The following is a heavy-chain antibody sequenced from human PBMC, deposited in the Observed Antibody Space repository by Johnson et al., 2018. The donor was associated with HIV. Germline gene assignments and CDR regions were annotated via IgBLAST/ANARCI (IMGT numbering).Heavy chain of an antibody. Sequence: VQLVESGGGLVQPGGSLRLSCAASGFTVSSNYMSWVRQAPGKGLEWVANIKQDGTEKYYVGSVKGRVTISRDNSKNTLFLQMNSLRPEDTAVYYCARSVVYCCGGSCSPDAFDIWGQGTMVPVSS. J-gene: IGHJ3*02. CDR3: ARSVVYCCGGSCSPDAFDI. CDR2: IKQDGTEK. V-gene: IGHV3-7*01. D-gene: IGHD2-15*01. CDR1: GFTVSSNY.